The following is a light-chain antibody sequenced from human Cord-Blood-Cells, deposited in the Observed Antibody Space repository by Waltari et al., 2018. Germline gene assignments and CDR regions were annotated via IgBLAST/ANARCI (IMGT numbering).Light chain of an antibody. Sequence: DIVMAQSPDPLAVSLGKRATIHCDSSQSVLYSFNNKNYLAWYQQKPGQPPKLLIYWASTRESGVPDRFSSSGSGTDFTLTISSLQAEDVAVYYCQQYYSTPITFGQGTRLEIK. CDR1: QSVLYSFNNKNY. CDR2: WAS. V-gene: IGKV4-1*01. J-gene: IGKJ5*01. CDR3: QQYYSTPIT.